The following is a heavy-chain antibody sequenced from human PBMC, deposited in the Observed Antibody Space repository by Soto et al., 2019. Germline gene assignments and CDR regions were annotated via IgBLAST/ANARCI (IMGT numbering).Heavy chain of an antibody. V-gene: IGHV3-15*01. CDR3: TTSRDGYMKN. CDR1: GFTFSNAW. CDR2: IKSKTDGGIT. D-gene: IGHD5-12*01. J-gene: IGHJ4*02. Sequence: GGSLRLSCAASGFTFSNAWISWVSQATGKGLECVGRIKSKTDGGITDYAGTVKGRLTISSDDSKNTLHLQMNSLKTEHTAVYYCTTSRDGYMKNWGQGTLVTVSS.